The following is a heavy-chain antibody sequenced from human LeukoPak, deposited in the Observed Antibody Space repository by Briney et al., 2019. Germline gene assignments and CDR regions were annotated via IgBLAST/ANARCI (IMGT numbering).Heavy chain of an antibody. CDR3: ARGGGEVGATPFDY. V-gene: IGHV4-34*01. J-gene: IGHJ4*02. CDR2: INHSGST. Sequence: PSETLSLTCAVYGGSFSGYYWSWIRQPPGKGLEWIGEINHSGSTNYNPSLKSRVTISVDTSENQFSLKLSSVTAADTAVYYCARGGGEVGATPFDYWGQGTLVTVSS. D-gene: IGHD1-26*01. CDR1: GGSFSGYY.